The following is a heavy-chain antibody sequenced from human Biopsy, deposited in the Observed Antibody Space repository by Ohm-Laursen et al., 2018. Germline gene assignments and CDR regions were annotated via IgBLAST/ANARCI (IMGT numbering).Heavy chain of an antibody. CDR1: GGSMSDHY. CDR2: IYYTGKT. D-gene: IGHD6-19*01. CDR3: GRVWLWRGYGMDV. J-gene: IGHJ6*02. V-gene: IGHV4-59*11. Sequence: SETLSLTCTVSGGSMSDHYWSWLRQTPGKGLDWLGYIYYTGKTTYNPSLESRITISVDTSKNKFSLQLDSMTAADTAVYYCGRVWLWRGYGMDVWGQGTTVTVSS.